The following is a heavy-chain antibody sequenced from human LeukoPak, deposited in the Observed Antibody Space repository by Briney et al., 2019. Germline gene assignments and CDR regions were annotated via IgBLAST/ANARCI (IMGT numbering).Heavy chain of an antibody. CDR3: ARHYYYGSGSFGWFDP. CDR2: IYYSGST. D-gene: IGHD3-10*01. J-gene: IGHJ5*02. V-gene: IGHV4-39*01. CDR1: GGSISNKY. Sequence: SETLSLTCTVSGGSISNKYWGWIRQPPGKGLEWIGSIYYSGSTYHNPSLKSRVTISVDTSKNQFSLKLSSVTAADTAVYYCARHYYYGSGSFGWFDPWGQGTLVTVSS.